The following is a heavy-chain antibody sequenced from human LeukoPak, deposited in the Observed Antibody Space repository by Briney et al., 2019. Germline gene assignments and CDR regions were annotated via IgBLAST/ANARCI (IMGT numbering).Heavy chain of an antibody. J-gene: IGHJ4*02. D-gene: IGHD3-10*01. V-gene: IGHV1-8*01. Sequence: GASVKVSCKASGYTFTRYDINWVRQAPGQGLEWMGWMNPNSNTGYAQKFQGRVTMTRNTSISTAYMELSSLKSEDTAVYYCARVYGSGSGPRQLAHWGQGTLVTVSS. CDR1: GYTFTRYD. CDR2: MNPNSNT. CDR3: ARVYGSGSGPRQLAH.